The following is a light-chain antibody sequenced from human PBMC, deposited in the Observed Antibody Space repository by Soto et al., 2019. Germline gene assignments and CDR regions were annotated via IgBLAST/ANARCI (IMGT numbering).Light chain of an antibody. V-gene: IGLV4-69*01. Sequence: QLVLTQSPSASASLGASVKLTCTLSSGHSSYAIAWHQQQPEKGPRYLMKLNSDGSHSKGDGIPDRFSGSSSGAERYLTISSLQSEDEADYYCQTRGTGTRGVFGGGTKVTVL. J-gene: IGLJ3*02. CDR3: QTRGTGTRGV. CDR2: LNSDGSH. CDR1: SGHSSYA.